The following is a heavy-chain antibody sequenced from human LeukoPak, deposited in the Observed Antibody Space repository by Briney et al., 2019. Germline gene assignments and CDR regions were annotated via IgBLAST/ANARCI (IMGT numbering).Heavy chain of an antibody. CDR1: GFTFSSYS. Sequence: GGSLRLSCAASGFTFSSYSMNWVRQAPGKGLEWVSIIYNDGSTYYADSVKGRFTISRDNSENTLYLQMRSLRAEDTAVYYCARTSSYAFDSWGQGTMVTVFS. J-gene: IGHJ3*02. CDR3: ARTSSYAFDS. CDR2: IYNDGST. V-gene: IGHV3-53*01.